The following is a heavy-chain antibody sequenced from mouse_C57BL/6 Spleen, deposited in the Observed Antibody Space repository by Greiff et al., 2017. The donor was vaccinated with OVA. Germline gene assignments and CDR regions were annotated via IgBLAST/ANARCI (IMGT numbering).Heavy chain of an antibody. CDR3: TRRGPGLEGFAY. CDR1: GFTFSDAW. CDR2: IRNKANNHAT. Sequence: EVMLVESGGGLVQPGGSMKLSCAASGFTFSDAWMDWVRQSPEKGLEWVAEIRNKANNHATYYAESVKGRFTISRDDSKSSVYLQMNSLRAEDTGIYYCTRRGPGLEGFAYWGQGTLVTVSA. D-gene: IGHD3-3*01. J-gene: IGHJ3*01. V-gene: IGHV6-6*01.